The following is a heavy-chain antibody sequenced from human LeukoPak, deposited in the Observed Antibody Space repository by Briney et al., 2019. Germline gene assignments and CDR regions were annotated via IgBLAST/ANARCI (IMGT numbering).Heavy chain of an antibody. CDR3: AKDPRSGYYYDSSGYYYFEN. CDR2: ISGSGGST. Sequence: GASLRLSCAASGFTFSSYAMSWVRQAPGKGLEWVSAISGSGGSTYYADSVKGQFTISRDNSKNTLYLQMNSLRAEDTAVYYCAKDPRSGYYYDSSGYYYFENWGQGTLVTVSS. V-gene: IGHV3-23*01. CDR1: GFTFSSYA. J-gene: IGHJ4*02. D-gene: IGHD3-22*01.